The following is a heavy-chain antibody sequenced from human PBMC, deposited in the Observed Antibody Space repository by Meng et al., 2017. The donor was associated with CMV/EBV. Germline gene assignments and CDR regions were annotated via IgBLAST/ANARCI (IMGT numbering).Heavy chain of an antibody. D-gene: IGHD6-6*01. CDR3: ARDGAARPSYYYYGMDV. J-gene: IGHJ6*02. CDR1: GGSISSYY. Sequence: GSLRLSCTVSGGSISSYYWSWIRQPPGKGLEWIGYIYYSGSTNYNPSLKSRVTISVDTSKNQFSLKLSSVTAADTAVYYCARDGAARPSYYYYGMDVWGQGTTVTVS. CDR2: IYYSGST. V-gene: IGHV4-59*01.